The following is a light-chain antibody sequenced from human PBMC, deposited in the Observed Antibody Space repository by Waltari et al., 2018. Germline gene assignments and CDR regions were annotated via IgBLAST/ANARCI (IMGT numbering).Light chain of an antibody. CDR3: LQDSNYPWT. J-gene: IGKJ1*01. CDR1: QGIGND. V-gene: IGKV1-6*01. Sequence: AIQMTQSPSSLSASVGDRVTITCRASQGIGNDLGWYQQKPGKAPKLLIYGTSSLQSGVSSKFSGSKSGTDFTLTINSLQPEDFATYYCLQDSNYPWTFGQGTKVEIK. CDR2: GTS.